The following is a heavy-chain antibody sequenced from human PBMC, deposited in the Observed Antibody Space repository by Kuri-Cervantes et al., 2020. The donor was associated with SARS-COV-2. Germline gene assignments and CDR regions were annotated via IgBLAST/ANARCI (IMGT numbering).Heavy chain of an antibody. J-gene: IGHJ4*02. CDR2: INWNGGST. V-gene: IGHV3-20*04. CDR1: GFTFSSYA. D-gene: IGHD1-26*01. Sequence: GGSLRLSCAASGFTFSSYAMHWVRQAPGKGLEWVSGINWNGGSTGYADSVKGRFTISRDNAKNSLYLQMNSLRAEDTALYYCATLVGARPNWGQGTLVTVSS. CDR3: ATLVGARPN.